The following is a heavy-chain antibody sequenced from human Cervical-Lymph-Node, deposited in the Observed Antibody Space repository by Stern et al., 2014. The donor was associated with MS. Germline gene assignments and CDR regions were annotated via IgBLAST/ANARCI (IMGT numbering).Heavy chain of an antibody. D-gene: IGHD3-3*01. J-gene: IGHJ4*02. CDR1: GLSLSTSGMR. V-gene: IGHV2-70*04. CDR2: LDLDDDK. Sequence: VTLKESGPALVKPTQTLTLTCTFSGLSLSTSGMRVSWIRQPPGKALEWLARLDLDDDKFYSTSLKTRLTISKDTSKNQVVLTMTNMDPVDTATYYCARSPPYYEFWNDYYYFDYWGQGTLVAVSS. CDR3: ARSPPYYEFWNDYYYFDY.